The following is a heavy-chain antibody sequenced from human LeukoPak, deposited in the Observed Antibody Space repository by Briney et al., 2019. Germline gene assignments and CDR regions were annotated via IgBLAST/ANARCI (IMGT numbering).Heavy chain of an antibody. Sequence: ASVKVSCKAFGGTFSSYAISWVRQAPGQGLEWMGRIIPIFGTANYAQKFQGRVTITTDESTSTAYMELSSLRSEDTAVYYCARGDYGGNPDYWGQGTLVTVSS. J-gene: IGHJ4*02. V-gene: IGHV1-69*05. CDR3: ARGDYGGNPDY. D-gene: IGHD4-23*01. CDR2: IIPIFGTA. CDR1: GGTFSSYA.